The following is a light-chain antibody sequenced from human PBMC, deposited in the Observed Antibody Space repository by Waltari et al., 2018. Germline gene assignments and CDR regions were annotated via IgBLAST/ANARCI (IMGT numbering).Light chain of an antibody. Sequence: SYKLTQAPSVSVSPGQTARIPCTGDGLPTSYAQWYQQKADQAPVMIIFRDSERPPEIPGRFSASSSGTTVTLTISGVQPEDDADYYCQSGDQSGNNVFGGGTKLTVL. V-gene: IGLV3-25*03. CDR3: QSGDQSGNNV. CDR2: RDS. CDR1: GLPTSY. J-gene: IGLJ2*01.